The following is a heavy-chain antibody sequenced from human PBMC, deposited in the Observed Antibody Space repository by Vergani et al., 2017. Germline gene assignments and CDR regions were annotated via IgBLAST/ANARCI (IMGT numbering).Heavy chain of an antibody. CDR2: ISSSSSTI. CDR1: GFTFSSYS. J-gene: IGHJ4*02. Sequence: EVQLLESGGGLVQPGGSLRLSCAASGFTFSSYSMNWVRQAPGKGLEWVSYISSSSSTIYYADSVKGRFTISRDNSKNTLYLQMNSLRAEDTAVYYCARDRNDYYFDYWGQGTLVTVSS. V-gene: IGHV3-48*01. D-gene: IGHD2-21*02. CDR3: ARDRNDYYFDY.